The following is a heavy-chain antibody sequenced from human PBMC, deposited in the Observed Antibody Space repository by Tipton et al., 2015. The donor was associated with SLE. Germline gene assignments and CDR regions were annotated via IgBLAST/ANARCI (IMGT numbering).Heavy chain of an antibody. V-gene: IGHV4-39*07. CDR1: GGSISSSSYY. D-gene: IGHD3-10*01. CDR2: INQSGST. J-gene: IGHJ4*02. Sequence: LSLTCTVSGGSISSSSYYWGWIRQPPGKGLEWIGEINQSGSTNYNPSLKSRVTISVDTSKNQFSLKLSSVTAADTAVYYCARGLSMVRGVKDYWGQGTLVTVSS. CDR3: ARGLSMVRGVKDY.